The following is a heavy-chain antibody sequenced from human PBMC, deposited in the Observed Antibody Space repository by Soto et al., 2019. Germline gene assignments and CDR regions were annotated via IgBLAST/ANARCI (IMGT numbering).Heavy chain of an antibody. CDR1: AGSISSSNW. Sequence: QVQLQESGPGLVKPSGTLSLTCAVSAGSISSSNWWTWVRQSPGKGLEWIGEIHHSGSTNYNPSLNSRVTISVDKSKNQFSLKLTSVTVADTADYYCARTSYYDSSGYYNMDVWGQGTTVTVSS. D-gene: IGHD3-22*01. J-gene: IGHJ6*02. CDR2: IHHSGST. CDR3: ARTSYYDSSGYYNMDV. V-gene: IGHV4-4*02.